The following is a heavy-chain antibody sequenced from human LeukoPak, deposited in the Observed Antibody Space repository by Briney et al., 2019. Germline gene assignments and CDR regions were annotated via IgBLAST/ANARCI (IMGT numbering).Heavy chain of an antibody. CDR2: SNWNAGST. J-gene: IGHJ4*02. D-gene: IGHD6-19*01. V-gene: IGHV3-20*04. CDR1: GFTFGDYG. CDR3: ARVQGGGYTTADY. Sequence: GGSLRLSCAASGFTFGDYGMSWVRQAPGKGLEWVSGSNWNAGSTGYGDSVKGRFTISRDNSKDTLFLQMNSLRSDDTAIYFCARVQGGGYTTADYWGQGTLVTVPS.